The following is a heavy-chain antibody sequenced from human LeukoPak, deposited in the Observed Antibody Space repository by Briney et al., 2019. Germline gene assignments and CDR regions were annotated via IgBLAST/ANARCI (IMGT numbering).Heavy chain of an antibody. D-gene: IGHD3-9*01. V-gene: IGHV1-2*06. Sequence: ASVKVSCKASGYTFTGYYTHWVRQAPGKGLEWMGRINPNSGGTNYAQKFQGRVTMTRDTSISTAYMELSRLRSDDTAVYYCARDQDPLHYDILTGYYSEGGIYDYRGQGTLVTVSS. J-gene: IGHJ4*02. CDR2: INPNSGGT. CDR1: GYTFTGYY. CDR3: ARDQDPLHYDILTGYYSEGGIYDY.